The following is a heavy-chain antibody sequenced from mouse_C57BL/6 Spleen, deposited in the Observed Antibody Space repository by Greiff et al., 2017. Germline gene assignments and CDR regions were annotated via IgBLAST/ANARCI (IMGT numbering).Heavy chain of an antibody. CDR2: INPNNGGT. Sequence: VQLQQSGPELVKPGASVKISCKASGYTFTDYYMNWVKQSHGKSLEWIGDINPNNGGTSYNQKFKGKATLTVDKSSSTAYMELRSLTSEDSAVYYCARRGHYYGSSYGYFDVWGTGTTVTVSS. CDR1: GYTFTDYY. V-gene: IGHV1-26*01. D-gene: IGHD1-1*01. J-gene: IGHJ1*03. CDR3: ARRGHYYGSSYGYFDV.